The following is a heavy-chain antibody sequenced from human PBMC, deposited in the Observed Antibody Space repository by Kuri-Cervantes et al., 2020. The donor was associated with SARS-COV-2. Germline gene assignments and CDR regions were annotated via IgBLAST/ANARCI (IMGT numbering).Heavy chain of an antibody. CDR3: ARDLRMGKSLDY. V-gene: IGHV3-11*04. J-gene: IGHJ4*02. D-gene: IGHD7-27*01. Sequence: GGSLRLSCTASGFIFSDYYMTWIRQAPGKGLEWVSNIGPSGTIKYYADSVKGRFTISRDNAKNSLYLQMSSLRAEDTAVYYCARDLRMGKSLDYWGQGTLVTVSS. CDR1: GFIFSDYY. CDR2: IGPSGTIK.